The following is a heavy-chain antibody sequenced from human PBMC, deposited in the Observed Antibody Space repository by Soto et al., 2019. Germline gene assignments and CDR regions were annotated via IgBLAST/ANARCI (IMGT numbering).Heavy chain of an antibody. CDR1: GGSISSRSYY. J-gene: IGHJ6*02. D-gene: IGHD4-17*01. CDR2: MYYSGST. V-gene: IGHV4-39*01. CDR3: AADTVTLYYYYYGMDV. Sequence: SETLSLTCPVSGGSISSRSYYWGWIRQPPGKGLEWIGSMYYSGSTYYNPSLKSRVTISVDTSKNQFSLKLSSVTAADTAVYYCAADTVTLYYYYYGMDVWGQGTTVTVSS.